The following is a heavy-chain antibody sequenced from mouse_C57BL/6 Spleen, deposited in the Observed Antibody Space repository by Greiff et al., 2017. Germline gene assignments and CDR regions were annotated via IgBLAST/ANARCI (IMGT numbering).Heavy chain of an antibody. V-gene: IGHV1-80*01. Sequence: LQESGAELVKPGASVKISCKASGYAFSSYWMNWVKQRPGKGLEWIGQIYPGDGDTNYNGKFKGKATLTADKSSSTAYMQLSSLTSEDSAVYFCARRSSGFYYFDYWGQGTTLTVSS. D-gene: IGHD6-1*01. CDR3: ARRSSGFYYFDY. CDR1: GYAFSSYW. CDR2: IYPGDGDT. J-gene: IGHJ2*01.